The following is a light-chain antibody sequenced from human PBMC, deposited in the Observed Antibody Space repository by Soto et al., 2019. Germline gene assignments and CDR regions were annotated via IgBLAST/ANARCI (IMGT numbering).Light chain of an antibody. CDR1: QDIGND. CDR2: AAS. J-gene: IGKJ1*01. Sequence: IQMTQSPSSLSASVRDRVTITCRASQDIGNDLGWYQQKPGKAPTLLIYAASSLRSGVPSRFSGSGSGTHFTLTISSLQAEDSATYFCLQDYTYPWTFGQGTKVEIK. V-gene: IGKV1-6*02. CDR3: LQDYTYPWT.